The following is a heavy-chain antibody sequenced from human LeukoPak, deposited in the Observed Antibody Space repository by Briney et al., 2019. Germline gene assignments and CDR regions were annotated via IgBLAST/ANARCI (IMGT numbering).Heavy chain of an antibody. CDR1: GFTFSNAW. V-gene: IGHV3-7*01. D-gene: IGHD6-13*01. Sequence: PGGSLRLSCAASGFTFSNAWMSWVRQAPGKGLEWVANIKQDGSEKYYVDSVKGRFTISRDNAKNSLYLQMNSLRAEDTAVYYCASIIAADVDYWGQGTLVTVSS. CDR2: IKQDGSEK. CDR3: ASIIAADVDY. J-gene: IGHJ4*02.